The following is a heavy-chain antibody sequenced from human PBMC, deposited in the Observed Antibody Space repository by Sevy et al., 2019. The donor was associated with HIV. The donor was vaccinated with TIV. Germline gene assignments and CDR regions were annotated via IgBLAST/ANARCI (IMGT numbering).Heavy chain of an antibody. CDR2: MDTDGSDT. D-gene: IGHD5-12*01. Sequence: GGSLRLSCVASGFIFSTDWMHWVRQAPGKGLVWVSRMDTDGSDTSYADSVKGRFTISRDNAKNTLYMQMNSLRAEDTAVYYCGRDRRGPEHYMDVWGKGTTVTVSS. J-gene: IGHJ6*03. CDR1: GFIFSTDW. CDR3: GRDRRGPEHYMDV. V-gene: IGHV3-74*01.